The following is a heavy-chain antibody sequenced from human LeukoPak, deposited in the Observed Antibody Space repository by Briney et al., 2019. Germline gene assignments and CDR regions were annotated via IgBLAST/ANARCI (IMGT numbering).Heavy chain of an antibody. J-gene: IGHJ4*02. D-gene: IGHD2-2*01. CDR3: AREGCSSTSCYDFDY. CDR2: INTNTGNP. V-gene: IGHV7-4-1*02. Sequence: ASVKVSCKASGYTFTSYAMNWVRQAPGQGLEWMGWINTNTGNPTYAQGFTGRFVFSLDTSVSTAYLKISSLKAEDTAVYYCAREGCSSTSCYDFDYWGQGTLVTVSS. CDR1: GYTFTSYA.